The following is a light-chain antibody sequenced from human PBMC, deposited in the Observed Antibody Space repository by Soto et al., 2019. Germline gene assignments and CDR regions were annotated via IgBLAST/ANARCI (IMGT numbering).Light chain of an antibody. CDR1: QSVGSS. V-gene: IGKV3-11*01. Sequence: ESVLKQSPATLSLSPGERATLSCRASQSVGSSLAWYQQTPGQAPRLLIYDASNRATGIPARFSGSGSGTAFTITISSLEPEDFAVYYCQQRSTWPLPWTFGGGTKVEI. CDR2: DAS. J-gene: IGKJ4*01. CDR3: QQRSTWPLPWT.